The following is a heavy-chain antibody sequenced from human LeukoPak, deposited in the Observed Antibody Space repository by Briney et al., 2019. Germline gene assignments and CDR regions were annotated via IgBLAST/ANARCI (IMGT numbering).Heavy chain of an antibody. D-gene: IGHD6-19*01. CDR1: GGSISSSRYY. CDR2: IYYNGTT. Sequence: SETLSLTCTVSGGSISSSRYYWGWIRQPPGKGLEWIGTIYYNGTTYYNPSLKSRVAISIDTSKNQFSLKLESVTAEDTSVYYCASGDYFSDWWPYFDCWGQGTLVTVSS. V-gene: IGHV4-39*01. J-gene: IGHJ4*02. CDR3: ASGDYFSDWWPYFDC.